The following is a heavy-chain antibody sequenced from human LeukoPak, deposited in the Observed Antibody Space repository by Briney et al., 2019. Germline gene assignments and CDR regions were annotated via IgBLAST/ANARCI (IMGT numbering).Heavy chain of an antibody. CDR2: INHSGNT. V-gene: IGHV4-34*01. CDR1: GGSFSGYY. J-gene: IGHJ4*02. D-gene: IGHD3-16*02. Sequence: PSETLSLTCAVYGGSFSGYYRSWIRQPPGKGLEWIVEINHSGNTNYNPSLKSRVTISVDTSKNQFSLKLSSVTAADTAVYYCARVVEVDYVWGSYRSFDYWGQGTLVTVSS. CDR3: ARVVEVDYVWGSYRSFDY.